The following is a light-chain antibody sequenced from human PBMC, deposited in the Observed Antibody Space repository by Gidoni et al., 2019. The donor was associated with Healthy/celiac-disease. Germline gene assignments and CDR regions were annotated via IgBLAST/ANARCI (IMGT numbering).Light chain of an antibody. CDR3: LHSNSSAGV. J-gene: IGLJ2*01. CDR1: TGAVTSGHD. CDR2: VTS. V-gene: IGLV7-46*01. Sequence: QSAVTPEPSLTVSSGGPVTPTCGSSTGAVTSGHDPYWLQQKPGQAPRPLIYVTSYKHAWTPARFSGYLLEGKAALTLSGAQHEDEAEYYCLHSNSSAGVFGRGTKLTVL.